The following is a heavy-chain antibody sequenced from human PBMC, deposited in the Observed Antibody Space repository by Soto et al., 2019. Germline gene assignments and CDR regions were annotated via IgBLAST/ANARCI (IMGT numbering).Heavy chain of an antibody. Sequence: QVQLVESGGGLVKPGGSLRLSCAASGFTFSDYYMGWIRQTPGQGLELVSYISSRSSYTNYADSVKGRFTIARDNAQNSLYLQINSLRDEDTAVYYCARDFGQYKLLLDSWGQGVLVTVSS. V-gene: IGHV3-11*06. CDR1: GFTFSDYY. J-gene: IGHJ4*02. CDR2: ISSRSSYT. D-gene: IGHD2-2*01. CDR3: ARDFGQYKLLLDS.